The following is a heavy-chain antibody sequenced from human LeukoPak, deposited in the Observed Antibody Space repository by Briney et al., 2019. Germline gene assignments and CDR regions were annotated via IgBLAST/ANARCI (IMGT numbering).Heavy chain of an antibody. CDR1: GGSISSSNW. J-gene: IGHJ4*02. Sequence: PETLSLTCAVSGGSISSSNWWSWVRQPPGKGLEWIGEIYHSGSTNYNPSLKSRLTISVDTSKSQFSLNLSAVTAADTAVYYCARQGSYSTATTDFWGQGTLVTVSS. CDR2: IYHSGST. D-gene: IGHD3-10*01. V-gene: IGHV4-4*03. CDR3: ARQGSYSTATTDF.